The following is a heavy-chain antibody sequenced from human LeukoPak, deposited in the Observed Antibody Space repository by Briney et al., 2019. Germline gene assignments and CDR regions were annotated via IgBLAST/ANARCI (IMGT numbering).Heavy chain of an antibody. D-gene: IGHD5-18*01. CDR2: INQAGTGK. J-gene: IGHJ5*02. V-gene: IGHV3-7*01. CDR1: GFSFSSQW. CDR3: ARERTPMGASNCFDP. Sequence: GGSLRLSCAASGFSFSSQWMSWVRQAPGKGLEWVAIINQAGTGKYYVDSVKGRFTISRDNAENSLYLQMNSLRAEDTAVYYCARERTPMGASNCFDPWGQGSLVTVSS.